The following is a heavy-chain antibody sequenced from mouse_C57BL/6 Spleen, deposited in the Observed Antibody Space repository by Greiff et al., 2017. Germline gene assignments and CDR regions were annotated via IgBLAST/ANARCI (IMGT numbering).Heavy chain of an antibody. CDR3: ARSHGRDAMDY. CDR1: GYTFTSYW. V-gene: IGHV1-69*01. CDR2: IDPSDSYT. D-gene: IGHD1-1*01. J-gene: IGHJ4*01. Sequence: QVQLQQSGAELVMPGASVKLSCKASGYTFTSYWMHWVKQRPGQGLEWIGEIDPSDSYTNYNQKFKGKSTLTVDKSSSTAYMQLSSLTSEDSAVYYCARSHGRDAMDYWGQGTSVTVSS.